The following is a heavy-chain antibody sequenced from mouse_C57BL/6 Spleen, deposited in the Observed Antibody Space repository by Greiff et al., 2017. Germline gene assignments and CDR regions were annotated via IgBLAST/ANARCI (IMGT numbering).Heavy chain of an antibody. V-gene: IGHV1-54*01. J-gene: IGHJ4*01. CDR3: AYYDYDVPYAMDY. D-gene: IGHD2-4*01. CDR2: INPGSGGT. Sequence: VQLQQSGAELVRPGTSVKVSCKASGYAFTNYLIEWVKQRPGQGLEWIGVINPGSGGTNYNEKFKGKATLTADKSSSTAYMQLSSLTSEDSAVYFCAYYDYDVPYAMDYWGQGTSVTVSS. CDR1: GYAFTNYL.